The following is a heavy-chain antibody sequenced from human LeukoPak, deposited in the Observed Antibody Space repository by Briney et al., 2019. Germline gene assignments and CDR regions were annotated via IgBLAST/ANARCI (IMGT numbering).Heavy chain of an antibody. V-gene: IGHV1-69*13. CDR2: IIPIFGTA. Sequence: SVKVSCKASGGTFSSYAISWVRQAPGQGLEWMGGIIPIFGTANYAQKFQGRVTITADESTSTAYMELSSLRSEDTAVYYCARDFDYSNYPNWFDPWGQGTLVAVSS. J-gene: IGHJ5*02. D-gene: IGHD4-11*01. CDR3: ARDFDYSNYPNWFDP. CDR1: GGTFSSYA.